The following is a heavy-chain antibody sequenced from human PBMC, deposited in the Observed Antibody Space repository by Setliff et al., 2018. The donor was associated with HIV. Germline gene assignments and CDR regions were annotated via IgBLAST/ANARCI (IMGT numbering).Heavy chain of an antibody. J-gene: IGHJ4*02. V-gene: IGHV4-4*09. CDR3: ARLYDYYGHRLDY. Sequence: PSETLSLTCTVSAVSIGGYSWSWIRQSPGKGLEWIGSIYSTDTTNHNPSLESRVTISVDKSKNQFSLRLSSVTAADTAVYYCARLYDYYGHRLDYWGQGAQVTVSS. D-gene: IGHD3-10*01. CDR1: AVSIGGYS. CDR2: IYSTDTT.